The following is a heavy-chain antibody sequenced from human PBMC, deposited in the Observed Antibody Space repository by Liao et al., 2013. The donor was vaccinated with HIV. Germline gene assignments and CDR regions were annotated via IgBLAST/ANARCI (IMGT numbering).Heavy chain of an antibody. D-gene: IGHD3-22*01. V-gene: IGHV4-4*07. CDR1: GESMRTSY. CDR2: IQSSGRT. J-gene: IGHJ6*03. Sequence: QVQLQESGPGLVKPPETLSLTCTVSGESMRTSYWNWIRQSAGKGLEWLGRIQSSGRTNYNASLKSRVTLSIDTSKNQFSLSLSSVTAADTAVYFCARDHGDHFDSSGSYLYYYMDVWGKGTTVTVSS. CDR3: ARDHGDHFDSSGSYLYYYMDV.